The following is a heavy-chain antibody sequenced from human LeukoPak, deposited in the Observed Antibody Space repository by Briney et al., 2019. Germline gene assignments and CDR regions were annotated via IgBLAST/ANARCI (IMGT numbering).Heavy chain of an antibody. J-gene: IGHJ4*02. Sequence: SVKVSCKASGGTFISYAISWVRQAPGQGLEWMGRIIPIFGTANYAQKFQGRVTITTDESTSTAYMELSSLRSEDTAVYYCASYGFGGVIAFDYWGQGTLDTVS. CDR2: IIPIFGTA. V-gene: IGHV1-69*05. CDR3: ASYGFGGVIAFDY. D-gene: IGHD3-16*02. CDR1: GGTFISYA.